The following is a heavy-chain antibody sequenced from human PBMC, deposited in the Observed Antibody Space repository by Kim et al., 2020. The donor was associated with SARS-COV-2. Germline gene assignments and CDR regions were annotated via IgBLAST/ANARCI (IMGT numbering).Heavy chain of an antibody. CDR2: ST. CDR3: ASDRGGNLDY. J-gene: IGHJ4*02. V-gene: IGHV4-34*01. Sequence: STNYNPSLKSRVTISVDTSKNQCSLKLSSVTAADTAVYYCASDRGGNLDYWGQGTLVTVSS. D-gene: IGHD1-1*01.